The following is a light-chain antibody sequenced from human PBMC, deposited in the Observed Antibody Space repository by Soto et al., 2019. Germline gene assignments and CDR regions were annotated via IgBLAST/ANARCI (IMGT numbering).Light chain of an antibody. CDR1: QNVASN. Sequence: EIVMTQSPATLSVSPGERATLSCRASQNVASNLAWYQQKPGQAPRLLIYGASTRATGIPARFSGSGSGTEFTLTISSLQSEDFAVYHCQQYNKWPLYTFGQGTKLEIK. CDR2: GAS. CDR3: QQYNKWPLYT. J-gene: IGKJ2*01. V-gene: IGKV3-15*01.